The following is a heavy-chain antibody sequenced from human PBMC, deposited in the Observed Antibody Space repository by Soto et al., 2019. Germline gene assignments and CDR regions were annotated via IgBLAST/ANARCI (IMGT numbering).Heavy chain of an antibody. CDR3: ANKARVVVIDTAFDY. V-gene: IGHV3-48*02. D-gene: IGHD2-21*01. CDR1: GFTFSSYS. J-gene: IGHJ4*02. CDR2: ISSSSSTI. Sequence: PGGSLRLSCAASGFTFSSYSMNWVRQAPGKGLEWVSYISSSSSTIYYADSVKGLFTISRDNSKNSLYLQMNSLRDEDTAVYYCANKARVVVIDTAFDYWGQGTLVTVSS.